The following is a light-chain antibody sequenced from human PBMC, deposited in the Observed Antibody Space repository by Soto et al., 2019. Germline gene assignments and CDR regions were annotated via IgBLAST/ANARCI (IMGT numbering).Light chain of an antibody. V-gene: IGKV3-20*01. CDR3: QQYGSSPLYT. J-gene: IGKJ2*01. CDR2: GAS. CDR1: QSVSSSY. Sequence: EIVLTQSPGTLSLSPGERATLSCRASQSVSSSYLAWYQQKPGQAPRLLIYGASSRATGIPDRFSGSGSGTYFTLTISRLEPADFAVYYCQQYGSSPLYTFGQGTKLEIK.